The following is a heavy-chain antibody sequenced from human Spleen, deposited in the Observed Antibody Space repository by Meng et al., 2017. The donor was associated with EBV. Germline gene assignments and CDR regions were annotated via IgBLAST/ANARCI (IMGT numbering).Heavy chain of an antibody. Sequence: LQHGGAGLSMPCQTFTSTGAVYGGSFTGYSWTWVRQPPGKGLEWIGEISRSGSTNYNPSLKSRVTISLDTSKNQFSLKLSSVTAADTVVYYCARRGGVDYWGQGTLVTVSS. V-gene: IGHV4-34*01. CDR1: GGSFTGYS. J-gene: IGHJ4*02. D-gene: IGHD3-16*01. CDR2: ISRSGST. CDR3: ARRGGVDY.